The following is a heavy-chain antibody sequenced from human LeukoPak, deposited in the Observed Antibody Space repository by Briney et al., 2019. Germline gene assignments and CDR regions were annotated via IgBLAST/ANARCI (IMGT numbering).Heavy chain of an antibody. Sequence: GGSLRLSCAASGFTFSSYSMNWVRQAPGKELEWVSSISSSSSYIYYADSVKGRFTISRDNAKNSLYLQMNSLRAEDTAVYYCARGVVYNAFDIWGQGTMVTVSS. CDR3: ARGVVYNAFDI. CDR2: ISSSSSYI. J-gene: IGHJ3*02. V-gene: IGHV3-21*01. D-gene: IGHD2-8*02. CDR1: GFTFSSYS.